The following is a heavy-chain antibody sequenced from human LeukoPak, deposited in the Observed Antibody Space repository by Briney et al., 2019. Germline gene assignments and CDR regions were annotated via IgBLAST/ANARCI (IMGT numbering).Heavy chain of an antibody. V-gene: IGHV4-39*01. CDR3: TRHGPGA. Sequence: SETLSLTCDVPGGPIAYSNYFWGWIRQPPGKGLEWIGSIYYTGTTHYNPSLKSRVTISVDTSKNQFSLRLNSVTAADTAVYYCTRHGPGAWGQGTLVIVSS. D-gene: IGHD3-10*01. J-gene: IGHJ5*02. CDR2: IYYTGTT. CDR1: GGPIAYSNYF.